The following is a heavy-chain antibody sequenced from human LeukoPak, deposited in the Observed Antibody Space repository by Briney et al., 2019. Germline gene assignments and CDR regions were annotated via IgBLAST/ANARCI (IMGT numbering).Heavy chain of an antibody. CDR3: ARDIVPAALYYGMDV. J-gene: IGHJ6*02. CDR2: ISYDGSNK. D-gene: IGHD2-2*01. Sequence: PGRSLRLSCAASGSTFSSYAMHWVRQAPGKGLEWVAVISYDGSNKYYADSVKGRFTISRDNSKNTLYLQMNSLRAEDTAVYYCARDIVPAALYYGMDVWGQGTTVTVSS. CDR1: GSTFSSYA. V-gene: IGHV3-30-3*01.